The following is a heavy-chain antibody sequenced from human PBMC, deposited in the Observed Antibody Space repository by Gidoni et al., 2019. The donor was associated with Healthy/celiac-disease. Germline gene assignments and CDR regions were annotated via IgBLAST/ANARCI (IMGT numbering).Heavy chain of an antibody. D-gene: IGHD3-22*01. CDR3: ARDTGAYYYDSSGYYLGAFDI. CDR1: GGTFSRYA. Sequence: QVQLVQSGAEVKKPGSSVRVSCKASGGTFSRYAISWVRQAPGQGLEWMGGIIPIFGTANYAQKFQGRVTITADKSTSTAYMELSSLRSEDTAVYYCARDTGAYYYDSSGYYLGAFDIWGQGTMVTVSS. CDR2: IIPIFGTA. V-gene: IGHV1-69*06. J-gene: IGHJ3*02.